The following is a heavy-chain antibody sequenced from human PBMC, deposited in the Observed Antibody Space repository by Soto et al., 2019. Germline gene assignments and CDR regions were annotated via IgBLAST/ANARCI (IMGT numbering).Heavy chain of an antibody. D-gene: IGHD6-13*01. CDR3: ARDVSPGSSSLYLDAFDI. V-gene: IGHV3-7*05. Sequence: EVQLEESGGDLVQPGGSLRLSCAASGFTLSAYWMTWVRQAPGKGLVWVANINRDGSKKSYLASVWGRFTISRDNVGNSLYLQMDRLRADDTALYYCARDVSPGSSSLYLDAFDIWGQGTMVTVSS. CDR1: GFTLSAYW. CDR2: INRDGSKK. J-gene: IGHJ3*02.